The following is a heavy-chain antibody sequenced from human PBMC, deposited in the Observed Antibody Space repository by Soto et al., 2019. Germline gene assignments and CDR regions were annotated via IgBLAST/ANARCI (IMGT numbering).Heavy chain of an antibody. V-gene: IGHV4-31*03. CDR3: ARGGGFYDYIWGSSLFDY. CDR1: GGSISSGGYY. J-gene: IGHJ4*02. Sequence: QVQLQESGPGLVKPSQTLSLTCTVSGGSISSGGYYWSWIRQHPGKGLEWIGYIYYSGSTYYNPSLKSRVTISVDTSKNQFSRKLGSVTAADTAVYYCARGGGFYDYIWGSSLFDYWGQGTLVTVSS. CDR2: IYYSGST. D-gene: IGHD3-16*01.